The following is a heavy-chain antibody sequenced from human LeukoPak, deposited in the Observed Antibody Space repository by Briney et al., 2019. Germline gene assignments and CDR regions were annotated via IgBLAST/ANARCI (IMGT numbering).Heavy chain of an antibody. CDR3: ARDYFSDYVFDF. D-gene: IGHD3-10*02. CDR2: TSADNGHT. V-gene: IGHV1-18*01. J-gene: IGHJ4*02. CDR1: GYTFTSYG. Sequence: ASVKVSCKASGYTFTSYGISWVRQAPGQGLEWMGFTSADNGHTNYVQKFQGRVTMTTHTSTNTAYMELRSLRFDDTAMYYCARDYFSDYVFDFWGQGTLITVSS.